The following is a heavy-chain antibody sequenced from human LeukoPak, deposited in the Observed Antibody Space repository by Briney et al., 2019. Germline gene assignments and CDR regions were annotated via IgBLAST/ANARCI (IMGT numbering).Heavy chain of an antibody. D-gene: IGHD6-19*01. CDR1: GFTFSSYC. CDR2: INSDGSST. CDR3: ARDREQWLEGWFDP. J-gene: IGHJ5*02. V-gene: IGHV3-74*01. Sequence: GGSLRRSCAASGFTFSSYCMHWVRQAPGKGLVWVSRINSDGSSTSYADSVKGRFTISRDNAKNTLYLQMNSLRAEDTAVYYCARDREQWLEGWFDPWGQGTLVTVSS.